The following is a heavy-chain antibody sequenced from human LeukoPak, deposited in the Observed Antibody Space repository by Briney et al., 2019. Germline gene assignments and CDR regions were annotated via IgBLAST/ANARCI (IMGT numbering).Heavy chain of an antibody. CDR3: ARGWLSNTFDC. CDR2: ISSNGGST. CDR1: GFTFSSFS. Sequence: GGSLRLSCAASGFTFSSFSMHWVRQAPGKGLESVSAISSNGGSTYYANSVKGRFTISRDNSKNTLYLQMGSLRAEDMAVYYCARGWLSNTFDCWGQGTLVTVSS. J-gene: IGHJ4*02. V-gene: IGHV3-64*01. D-gene: IGHD6-19*01.